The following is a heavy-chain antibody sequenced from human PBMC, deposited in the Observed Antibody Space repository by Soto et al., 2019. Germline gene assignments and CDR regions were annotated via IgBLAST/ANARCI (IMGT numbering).Heavy chain of an antibody. D-gene: IGHD6-19*01. CDR1: GFIFSSHW. V-gene: IGHV3-7*03. CDR2: IKRDGSEK. Sequence: PGVSLRLSCAASGFIFSSHWMSWVRQAPGKGLEWVANIKRDGSEKYYVDSVKGRFTISRDNAKNSLYLQVSSLRADDTAVYYCARESSSGWYYFDYWGKGTLVTVSS. CDR3: ARESSSGWYYFDY. J-gene: IGHJ4*02.